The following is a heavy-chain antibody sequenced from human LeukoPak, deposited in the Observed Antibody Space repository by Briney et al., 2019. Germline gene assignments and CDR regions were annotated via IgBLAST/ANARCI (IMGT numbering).Heavy chain of an antibody. J-gene: IGHJ6*03. D-gene: IGHD2/OR15-2a*01. CDR1: GGSISSSSYY. V-gene: IGHV4-39*07. CDR2: IYYSGST. CDR3: ARVSFPRSDSGGLSHYYYYYMDV. Sequence: SETLSLTCTVSGGSISSSSYYWGWIRQPPGKGLEWIGSIYYSGSTYYNPSLKSRVTISVDTSKNQFSLKLSSVTAADTAVYYCARVSFPRSDSGGLSHYYYYYMDVWGKGTTVTVSS.